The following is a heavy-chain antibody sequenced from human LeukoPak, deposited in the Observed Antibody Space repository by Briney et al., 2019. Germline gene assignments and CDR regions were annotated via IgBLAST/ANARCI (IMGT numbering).Heavy chain of an antibody. CDR2: ISSSSSYI. V-gene: IGHV3-21*01. CDR3: AKDIGGTYYYDSSGCLFEH. Sequence: GGSLRLSCAASGFTFSSYSMNWVRQAPGKGLEWVSSISSSSSYIYYADSVKGRFTISRDNAKNSLYLQMNSLRAEDTAVYYCAKDIGGTYYYDSSGCLFEHWGQGTLVTVSS. CDR1: GFTFSSYS. J-gene: IGHJ4*02. D-gene: IGHD3-22*01.